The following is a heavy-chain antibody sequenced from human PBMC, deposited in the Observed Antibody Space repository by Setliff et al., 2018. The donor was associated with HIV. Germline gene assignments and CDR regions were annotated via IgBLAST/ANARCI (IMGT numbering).Heavy chain of an antibody. V-gene: IGHV4-59*01. CDR1: GGSISFYY. Sequence: PSETLSLTCTVSGGSISFYYWSWIRQPPGKGLEWIGYIYTSGSTNYNPSLKSRVTISVDTSKNQFSLKPSSVTAADTAVYYCARVEYSSSSGAFDIWGQGTMVTVSS. D-gene: IGHD6-13*01. J-gene: IGHJ3*02. CDR3: ARVEYSSSSGAFDI. CDR2: IYTSGST.